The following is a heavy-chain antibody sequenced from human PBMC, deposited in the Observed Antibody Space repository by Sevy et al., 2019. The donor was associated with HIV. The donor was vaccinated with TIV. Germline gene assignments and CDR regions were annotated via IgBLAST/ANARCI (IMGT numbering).Heavy chain of an antibody. CDR2: INPNSGGT. CDR1: GYTFTGYY. Sequence: ASVKVSCKASGYTFTGYYVHWVRQAPGQGLEWMGWINPNSGGTNYAQKFQGRVTMTRDTSISTAYMELSRLGSDDTAVYYCARDLRIQLWLDWFDPWGQGTLVTVSS. CDR3: ARDLRIQLWLDWFDP. D-gene: IGHD5-18*01. J-gene: IGHJ5*02. V-gene: IGHV1-2*02.